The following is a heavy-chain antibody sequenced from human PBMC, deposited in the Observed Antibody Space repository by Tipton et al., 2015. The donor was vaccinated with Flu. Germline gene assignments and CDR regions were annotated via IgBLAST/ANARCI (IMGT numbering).Heavy chain of an antibody. V-gene: IGHV4-39*01. CDR1: SGSIRSTNYF. CDR3: ARHEGQSYSSSPTAGMDV. D-gene: IGHD6-13*01. Sequence: GLVKPSETLSLTCTVSSGSIRSTNYFCAWIRQPPGKRLELIGSIYPSGTTYYNPSLKSRVTISVDTSKNQFSLKLSSVTAADTAVYYCARHEGQSYSSSPTAGMDVWGKGTTVTVSS. CDR2: IYPSGTT. J-gene: IGHJ6*03.